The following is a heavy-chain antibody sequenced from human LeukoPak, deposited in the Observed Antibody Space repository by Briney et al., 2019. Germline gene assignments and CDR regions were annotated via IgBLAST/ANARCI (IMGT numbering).Heavy chain of an antibody. J-gene: IGHJ4*02. D-gene: IGHD2-2*01. CDR2: INHSGST. V-gene: IGHV4-34*01. Sequence: KSSETLSLTCAVYGGSFSGYYWSWIRQPPGKGLEWIGEINHSGSTNYNPSLKSRVTISVDKSKNQFSLKLSSVTAADTAVYYCARAGSVVVPAALDYWGQGTLVTVSS. CDR1: GGSFSGYY. CDR3: ARAGSVVVPAALDY.